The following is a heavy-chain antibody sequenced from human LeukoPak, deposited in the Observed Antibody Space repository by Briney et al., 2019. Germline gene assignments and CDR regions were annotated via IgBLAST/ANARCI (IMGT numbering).Heavy chain of an antibody. V-gene: IGHV3-7*01. D-gene: IGHD6-19*01. Sequence: GGSLRLSCAASGFIFSSYWMSWVRQAPGKGLEWVANIKQDGSEKYYVDSVKGRFTISRDNAKNSLYLQMNSLRAEDTAVYYCARGHSSGWYRNWGQGTLVTVSS. J-gene: IGHJ4*02. CDR3: ARGHSSGWYRN. CDR2: IKQDGSEK. CDR1: GFIFSSYW.